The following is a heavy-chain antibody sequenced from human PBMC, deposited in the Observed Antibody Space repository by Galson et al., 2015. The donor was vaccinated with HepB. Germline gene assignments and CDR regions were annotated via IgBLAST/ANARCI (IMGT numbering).Heavy chain of an antibody. CDR3: AKARRRQTGFYHVGYYYGMDV. Sequence: SLRLSCAASGFTFSSYAMSWVRQAPGKGLEWVLAISGSGGSTYYADSVKGRFTISRDNSKNTLYLQMNSLRAEDTAVYYCAKARRRQTGFYHVGYYYGMDVWGQGTTVTVSS. V-gene: IGHV3-23*01. J-gene: IGHJ6*02. CDR1: GFTFSSYA. D-gene: IGHD3-9*01. CDR2: ISGSGGST.